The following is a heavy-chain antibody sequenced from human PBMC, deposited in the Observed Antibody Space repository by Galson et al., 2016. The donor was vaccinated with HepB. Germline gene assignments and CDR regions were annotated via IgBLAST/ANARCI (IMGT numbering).Heavy chain of an antibody. J-gene: IGHJ3*02. Sequence: SVKVSCKAPGYTFTNYAMHWMRLAPGQRLEWMGWINPGNGDTKYSQNFQGRVTITRETSARTVYMELSSLRSEDTAVYYCAREISGAFDIWGQGTMVSVSS. V-gene: IGHV1-3*01. CDR2: INPGNGDT. CDR3: AREISGAFDI. D-gene: IGHD1-26*01. CDR1: GYTFTNYA.